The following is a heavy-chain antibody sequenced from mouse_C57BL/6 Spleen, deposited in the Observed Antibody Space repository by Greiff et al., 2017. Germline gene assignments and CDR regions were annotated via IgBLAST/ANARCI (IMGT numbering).Heavy chain of an antibody. D-gene: IGHD2-4*01. CDR2: IDPENGDT. Sequence: EVKLMESGAELVRPGASVKLSCTASGFNIKDDYMHWVKQRPEQGLEWIGWIDPENGDTEYASKFQGKATITADTSSNTAYLQRSSLTSEDTAVYYCTSYDYGLDYWGQGTTLTVSS. V-gene: IGHV14-4*01. J-gene: IGHJ2*01. CDR1: GFNIKDDY. CDR3: TSYDYGLDY.